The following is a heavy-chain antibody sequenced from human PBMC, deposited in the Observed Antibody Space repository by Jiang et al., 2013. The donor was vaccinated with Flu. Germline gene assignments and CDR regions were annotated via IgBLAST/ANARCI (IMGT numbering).Heavy chain of an antibody. V-gene: IGHV3-9*01. CDR2: ISWNSGSI. CDR3: AKGSGYSYGENWFDP. D-gene: IGHD5-18*01. J-gene: IGHJ5*02. Sequence: AMHWSGKFQGRAWSGVSGISWNSGSIGYADSVKGRFTISRDSAKNSLYLQMNSLRAEDSALYYCAKGSGYSYGENWFDPWGQGTLVTVSS. CDR1: A.